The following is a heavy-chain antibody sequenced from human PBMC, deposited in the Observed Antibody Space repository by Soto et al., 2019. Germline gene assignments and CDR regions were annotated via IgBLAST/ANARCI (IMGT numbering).Heavy chain of an antibody. CDR1: GFIFSNAW. CDR2: IKSKSAGGTT. CDR3: STDAGDYDVDY. V-gene: IGHV3-15*01. J-gene: IGHJ4*02. Sequence: EVQLVESGGGLVKPGGSLRLSCAASGFIFSNAWMTWVRQAPGKGLEWVGRIKSKSAGGTTDYAAPVKGRFTISRDDLKNTLYREMSSLKIEDTAVYYCSTDAGDYDVDYWGQGTLVTVSS. D-gene: IGHD3-22*01.